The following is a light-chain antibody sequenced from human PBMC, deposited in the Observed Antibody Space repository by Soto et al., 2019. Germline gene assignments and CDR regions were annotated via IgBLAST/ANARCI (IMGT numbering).Light chain of an antibody. CDR3: QQGYTPPFT. Sequence: DIQMTQSPSFLSASAGDRVTITCRTSQSISNYLKRYQQRPGTAPQLLLYAASSLQSGVPPRFSGGGSGTDFTLTISSLQPEDVASYYCQQGYTPPFTFGPGTKVDIK. CDR2: AAS. CDR1: QSISNY. V-gene: IGKV1-39*01. J-gene: IGKJ3*01.